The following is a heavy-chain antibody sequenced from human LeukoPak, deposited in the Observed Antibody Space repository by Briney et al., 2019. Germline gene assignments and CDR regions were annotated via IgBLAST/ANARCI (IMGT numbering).Heavy chain of an antibody. CDR3: AREPGYSSGWYPPNRHFQH. J-gene: IGHJ1*01. Sequence: PGGSLRLSCAASGFTFSSYAMSWVRQAPGKGLEWVSAISGSGGSTYYADSVKGRFTISRDNSKNTLYLQMNSLRAEDTAVYYCAREPGYSSGWYPPNRHFQHWGQGTLVTVSS. D-gene: IGHD6-19*01. CDR2: ISGSGGST. CDR1: GFTFSSYA. V-gene: IGHV3-23*01.